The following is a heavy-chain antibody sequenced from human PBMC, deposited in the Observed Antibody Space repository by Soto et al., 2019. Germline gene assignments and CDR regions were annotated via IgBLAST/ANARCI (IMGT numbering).Heavy chain of an antibody. D-gene: IGHD6-13*01. CDR1: GGSISSYY. CDR2: IYYSGST. J-gene: IGHJ3*02. Sequence: SETLSLTCTVSGGSISSYYWSWIRQPPGKGLEWIGYIYYSGSTNYNPSLKSRVTISVDTSKNQFSLKLSSVTAADTAVYYCARDIAAAGMDAFDIWGQGTMVTVSS. CDR3: ARDIAAAGMDAFDI. V-gene: IGHV4-59*01.